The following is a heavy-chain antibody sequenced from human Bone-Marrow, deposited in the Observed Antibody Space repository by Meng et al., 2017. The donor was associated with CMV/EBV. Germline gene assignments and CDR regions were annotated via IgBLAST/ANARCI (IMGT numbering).Heavy chain of an antibody. CDR1: GFGFGPYW. CDR3: ARVAAAGRGLDV. D-gene: IGHD6-13*01. V-gene: IGHV3-7*04. CDR2: IKQDGSQK. Sequence: LSLTCAASGFGFGPYWMTWVRQAPGKGLEWVANIKQDGSQKDYVDSVKGRFTISRDNAMNSLYLHMNRLRVEDTAVYYCARVAAAGRGLDVWGQGTTVTVSS. J-gene: IGHJ6*02.